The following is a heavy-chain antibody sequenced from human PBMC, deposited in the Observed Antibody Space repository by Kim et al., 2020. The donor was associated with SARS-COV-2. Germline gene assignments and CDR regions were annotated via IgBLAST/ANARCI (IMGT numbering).Heavy chain of an antibody. J-gene: IGHJ4*02. V-gene: IGHV3-30*01. D-gene: IGHD4-17*01. Sequence: DSVTGRFTISRDNYKTTLYLQLNSLRAEDKAVYYCARTSYGDYEGGSFDYWGQGTLVTVSS. CDR3: ARTSYGDYEGGSFDY.